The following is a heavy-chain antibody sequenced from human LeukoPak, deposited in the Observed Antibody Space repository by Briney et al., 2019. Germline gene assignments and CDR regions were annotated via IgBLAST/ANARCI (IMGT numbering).Heavy chain of an antibody. D-gene: IGHD1/OR15-1a*01. CDR3: ARVEQDIKIFDS. CDR2: TYYRSKGYM. J-gene: IGHJ4*02. CDR1: GDSVSGNNVA. V-gene: IGHV6-1*01. Sequence: SQTLSLTCVISGDSVSGNNVAWNWIRQSPSRGLEWLGRTYYRSKGYMDYAVSVESRITVNPDTSKNQFSLQLNSVTPADTAVYYCARVEQDIKIFDSWGQETLVTVSS.